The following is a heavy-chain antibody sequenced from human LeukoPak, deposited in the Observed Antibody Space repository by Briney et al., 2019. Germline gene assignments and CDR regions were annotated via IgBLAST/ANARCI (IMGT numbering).Heavy chain of an antibody. J-gene: IGHJ4*02. CDR3: ARISLTGYAPISGYFDY. D-gene: IGHD3-9*01. Sequence: GGTLRLSCAASGFTFSSYGMSWVRQAPGKGLEWVSAISGSGGSTYYADSVKGRFTISRDNSKNTLYLQMDSLRPEDTAVYYCARISLTGYAPISGYFDYWGQGTLVTVSS. V-gene: IGHV3-23*01. CDR2: ISGSGGST. CDR1: GFTFSSYG.